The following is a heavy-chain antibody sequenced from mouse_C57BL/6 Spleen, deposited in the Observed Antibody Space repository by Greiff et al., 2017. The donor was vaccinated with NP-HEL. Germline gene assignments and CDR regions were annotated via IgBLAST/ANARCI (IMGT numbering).Heavy chain of an antibody. J-gene: IGHJ4*01. V-gene: IGHV1-82*01. CDR2: IYPGDGDT. D-gene: IGHD1-1*01. CDR1: GYAFSSSW. Sequence: QVQLQQSGPELVKPGASVKISCKASGYAFSSSWMNWVKQRPGKGLEWIGRIYPGDGDTNYNGKFKGKATLTADKSSSTAYMQLSSLTSEDSAVYFCATGTTVVHYYAMDYWGQGTSVTVSS. CDR3: ATGTTVVHYYAMDY.